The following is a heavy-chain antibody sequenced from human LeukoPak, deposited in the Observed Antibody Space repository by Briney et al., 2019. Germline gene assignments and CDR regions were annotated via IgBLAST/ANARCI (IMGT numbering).Heavy chain of an antibody. CDR2: IYPGDSDT. CDR3: ARLDILTGYDAFDI. D-gene: IGHD3-9*01. V-gene: IGHV5-51*01. Sequence: GESLKISCEGSGYSFTSYWIGWVRQMPGKVLEWMGIIYPGDSDTRYSPSFQGQVTISADKSISTAYLQWSSLKASDTAMYYCARLDILTGYDAFDIWGQGTMVTVSS. J-gene: IGHJ3*02. CDR1: GYSFTSYW.